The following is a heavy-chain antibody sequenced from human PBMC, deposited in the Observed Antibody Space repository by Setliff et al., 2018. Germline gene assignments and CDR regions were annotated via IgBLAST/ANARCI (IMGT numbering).Heavy chain of an antibody. CDR3: ARDRGYNFWSGYSNAFDI. CDR2: IYYSGST. CDR1: GGSISSYY. J-gene: IGHJ3*02. D-gene: IGHD3-3*01. Sequence: LSLTCTVSGGSISSYYWSWIRQPPGKGLEWIGYIYYSGSTNYNPSLKSRVTISVDTSKNQFSLKLSSVTAADTAVYYCARDRGYNFWSGYSNAFDIWGQGTMVTVS. V-gene: IGHV4-59*01.